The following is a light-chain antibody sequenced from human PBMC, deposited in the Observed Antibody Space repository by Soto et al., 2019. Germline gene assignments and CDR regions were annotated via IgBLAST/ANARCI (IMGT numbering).Light chain of an antibody. CDR1: SSDVGGYNY. J-gene: IGLJ1*01. V-gene: IGLV2-8*01. CDR3: MSYAGRYTYV. CDR2: EVT. Sequence: QSALTQPPSASGSPGQSVTISCTGTSSDVGGYNYLSWYQHRPGKAPQLIIYEVTKRPSGVPNRFFGSKSGNTASLTVSGLHAEDESYYCCMSYAGRYTYVFGTGTKLTVL.